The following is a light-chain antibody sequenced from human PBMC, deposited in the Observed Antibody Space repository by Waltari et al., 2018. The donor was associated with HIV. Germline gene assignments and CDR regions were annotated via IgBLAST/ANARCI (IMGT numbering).Light chain of an antibody. J-gene: IGLJ2*01. CDR2: EVR. V-gene: IGLV2-14*03. CDR1: SSDVGGYDY. Sequence: QSVLTQPAAVSGSPGQSIAVSCTGTSSDVGGYDYVSWYQQHPDKAPKLLIYEVRSRPSWVSDRFAGAKSGNTASLTISGLQPEDEADYYCSSFTDNRAVIFGGGTKLTVL. CDR3: SSFTDNRAVI.